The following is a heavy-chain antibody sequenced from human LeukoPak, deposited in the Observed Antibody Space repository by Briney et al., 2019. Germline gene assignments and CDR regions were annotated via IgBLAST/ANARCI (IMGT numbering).Heavy chain of an antibody. Sequence: ASVKVSCKASGYTFTSYYMHWVRQAPGQGLEWMGIINPSGGSTSYVQKFQGRVTMTRDTSTSTVYMELSSLRSEDTAVYYCARDGGGRSFGELFVYWGQGTLVTVSS. D-gene: IGHD3-10*01. CDR1: GYTFTSYY. CDR3: ARDGGGRSFGELFVY. J-gene: IGHJ4*02. V-gene: IGHV1-46*01. CDR2: INPSGGST.